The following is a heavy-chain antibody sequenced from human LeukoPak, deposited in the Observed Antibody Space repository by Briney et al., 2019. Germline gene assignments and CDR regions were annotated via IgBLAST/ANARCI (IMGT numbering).Heavy chain of an antibody. CDR1: GYTFTGYY. D-gene: IGHD1-7*01. CDR2: INPNSGGT. Sequence: ASVKVSCKASGYTFTGYYMHWVRQAPGQGLEWMGWINPNSGGTNYAQKIQGRVTMTRDTSISTAYMELSRLRSDDTAVYYCARVFELTGTTGGDYWGQGTLVTVSS. CDR3: ARVFELTGTTGGDY. J-gene: IGHJ4*02. V-gene: IGHV1-2*02.